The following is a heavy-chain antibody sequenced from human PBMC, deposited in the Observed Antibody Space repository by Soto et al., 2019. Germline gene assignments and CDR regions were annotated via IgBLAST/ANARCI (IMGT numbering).Heavy chain of an antibody. CDR2: IIPIFGTA. D-gene: IGHD2-21*02. CDR3: ARSTVVTAITEENWFDP. V-gene: IGHV1-69*12. J-gene: IGHJ5*02. Sequence: QVQLVQSGAEVKKPGSSVKVSCKASGGTFSSYAISWVRQAPGQGLEWMGGIIPIFGTANYAQKFQGRVTITADESTSTAYMELSSVRSEDTAVYYCARSTVVTAITEENWFDPWGQGTLVTVSS. CDR1: GGTFSSYA.